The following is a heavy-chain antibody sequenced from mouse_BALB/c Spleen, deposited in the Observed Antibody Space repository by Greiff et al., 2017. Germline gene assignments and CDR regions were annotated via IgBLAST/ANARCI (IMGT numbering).Heavy chain of an antibody. V-gene: IGHV3-2*02. CDR2: ISYSGST. Sequence: EVKLMESGPGLVKPSQSLSLSCTVSGYSITSDYAWYWIRQFPGNQLEWMGYISYSGSTSYNPSLKSRISITRDTSKNQFFLQLDSVTTEDTDTYYCAIRILYYGSSAYYAMDYWGQGTSVTVSS. D-gene: IGHD1-1*01. CDR1: GYSITSDYA. J-gene: IGHJ4*01. CDR3: AIRILYYGSSAYYAMDY.